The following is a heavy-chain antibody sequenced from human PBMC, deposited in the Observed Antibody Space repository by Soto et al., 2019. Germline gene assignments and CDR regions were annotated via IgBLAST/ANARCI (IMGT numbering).Heavy chain of an antibody. D-gene: IGHD5-18*01. V-gene: IGHV4-34*01. CDR2: IHQSGSI. CDR3: ARGQDRAKVGY. CDR1: GGSFSGSY. J-gene: IGHJ4*02. Sequence: QVQLQQWGVGLLKPSETLSLTCAVYGGSFSGSYWNWIRQSPGKGLEWIGEIHQSGSIRYNPSLKSRVARSVDTSKNQFSLQLTSVTAADTAVYYCARGQDRAKVGYWGQGTLVTVSS.